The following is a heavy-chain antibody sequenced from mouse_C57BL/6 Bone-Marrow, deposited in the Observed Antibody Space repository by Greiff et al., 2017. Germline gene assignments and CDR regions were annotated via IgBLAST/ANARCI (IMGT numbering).Heavy chain of an antibody. Sequence: QVQLQQSGAELMKPGASVKLSCKATGYTFTGYWIEWVKQRPGHGLEWIGELLPGSGSTNYTEKFKGKATFTADTSSNTAYMQLSSLTTEDSAIYYCARRWLLPYYYAMDYWGQGTSVTVSS. D-gene: IGHD2-3*01. CDR1: GYTFTGYW. CDR2: LLPGSGST. J-gene: IGHJ4*01. CDR3: ARRWLLPYYYAMDY. V-gene: IGHV1-9*01.